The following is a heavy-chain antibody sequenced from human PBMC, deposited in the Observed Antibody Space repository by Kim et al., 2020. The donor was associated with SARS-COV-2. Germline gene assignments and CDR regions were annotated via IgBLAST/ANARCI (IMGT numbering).Heavy chain of an antibody. D-gene: IGHD3-22*01. Sequence: SVKGRFTISRDKAKNSLYLQMNSLRDEDTAVYYCARDPNYYYDSSGYLGYWGQGTLVTVSS. V-gene: IGHV3-11*04. CDR3: ARDPNYYYDSSGYLGY. J-gene: IGHJ4*02.